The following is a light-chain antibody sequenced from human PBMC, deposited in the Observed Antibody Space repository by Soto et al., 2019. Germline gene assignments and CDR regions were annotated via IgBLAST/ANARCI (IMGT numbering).Light chain of an antibody. Sequence: QSVLTQPASVSGSPGQSITISCSGTSSDVGGYDSVSWYQQHPGKAPKVMIYEVSNRPSGVSNRFSGSKYGNTASLTISGLQAEDEADYYCSSYTSSYTHVFGAGTKVTVL. CDR2: EVS. V-gene: IGLV2-14*01. CDR1: SSDVGGYDS. J-gene: IGLJ1*01. CDR3: SSYTSSYTHV.